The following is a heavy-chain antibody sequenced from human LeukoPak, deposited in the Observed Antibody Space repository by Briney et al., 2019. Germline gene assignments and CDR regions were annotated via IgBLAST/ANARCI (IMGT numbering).Heavy chain of an antibody. CDR2: IYTSGST. CDR3: ARGAPRWGLGAFDI. Sequence: SETLSLTCTVSGGSISSYYWSWIRQPAGKGLEWIGRIYTSGSTNYNPSLKSRVTMSVDTSKNQFSLKLSSVTAADTAVYYCARGAPRWGLGAFDIWGQGTMVTVSS. V-gene: IGHV4-4*07. D-gene: IGHD3-16*01. CDR1: GGSISSYY. J-gene: IGHJ3*02.